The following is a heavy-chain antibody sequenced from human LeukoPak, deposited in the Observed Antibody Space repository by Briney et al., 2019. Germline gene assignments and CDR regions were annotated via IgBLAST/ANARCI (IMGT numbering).Heavy chain of an antibody. V-gene: IGHV3-20*04. CDR1: GFSIEDFG. Sequence: GGSLRLSCAASGFSIEDFGMSWVRQPPGKGLEWFSGVTWNGGSTGYAASVEGRFTISRDNAKNSLYLQMNSLRAEDTALYYCAMKFSRDYYYMDVWGKGTTVTVSS. J-gene: IGHJ6*03. CDR2: VTWNGGST. CDR3: AMKFSRDYYYMDV.